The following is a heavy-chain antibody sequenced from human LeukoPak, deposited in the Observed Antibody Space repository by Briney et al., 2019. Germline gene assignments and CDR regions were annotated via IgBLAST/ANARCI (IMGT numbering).Heavy chain of an antibody. CDR2: ISEYSDIT. CDR1: GYSFTNHP. CDR3: ARDLIYTTSWYDH. D-gene: IGHD2-2*01. J-gene: IGHJ5*02. V-gene: IGHV1-18*01. Sequence: GASVKVSCKTSGYSFTNHPITWVRQAPGQGLEWVGWISEYSDITKYAQKFQGRVTLTKDTSTTTAYMELRSLTSDDTAVYYCARDLIYTTSWYDHWGQGTLVTVSS.